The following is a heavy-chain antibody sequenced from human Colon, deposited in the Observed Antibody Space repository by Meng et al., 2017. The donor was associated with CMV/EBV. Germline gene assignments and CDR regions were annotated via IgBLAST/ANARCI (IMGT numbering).Heavy chain of an antibody. CDR2: ISGSGGST. Sequence: GGSLRLSCAGSGFIFSNYVMNWVRQAPGKGLEWVSTISGSGGSTNYADSVKGRFTISRDNSRNTVYLQMHSLRGDDTAVYYCVTIYHAFWGSLGPWGQGTLVTVSS. CDR1: GFIFSNYV. V-gene: IGHV3-23*01. J-gene: IGHJ1*01. D-gene: IGHD3/OR15-3a*01. CDR3: VTIYHAFWGSLGP.